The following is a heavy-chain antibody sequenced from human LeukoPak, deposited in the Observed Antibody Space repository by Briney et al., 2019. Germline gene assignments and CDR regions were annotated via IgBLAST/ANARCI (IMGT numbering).Heavy chain of an antibody. CDR3: ASAKPLGPVDY. V-gene: IGHV3-21*01. D-gene: IGHD1-14*01. Sequence: GGSLRLSCAASGFTFSSYSMNWVRQAPGKGLEWVSSISSISSYIYYAASVKGRFTISRDNAKNSLYLQMNSLRAEDTAVYYCASAKPLGPVDYWGQGTLVTVSS. J-gene: IGHJ4*02. CDR2: ISSISSYI. CDR1: GFTFSSYS.